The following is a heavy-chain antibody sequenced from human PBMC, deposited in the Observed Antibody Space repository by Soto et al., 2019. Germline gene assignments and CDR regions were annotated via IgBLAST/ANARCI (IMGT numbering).Heavy chain of an antibody. CDR2: ISGSGGST. Sequence: GGSLRLSCAASGFTFSSYAMSWVRQAPGKGLEWVSAISGSGGSTYYADSVKGRFTISRDNSKNTLYLQMNSLRAEDTAVYYCAKATYYDFWSGYYSGMDVWGQGTTVTVSS. V-gene: IGHV3-23*01. CDR3: AKATYYDFWSGYYSGMDV. D-gene: IGHD3-3*01. CDR1: GFTFSSYA. J-gene: IGHJ6*02.